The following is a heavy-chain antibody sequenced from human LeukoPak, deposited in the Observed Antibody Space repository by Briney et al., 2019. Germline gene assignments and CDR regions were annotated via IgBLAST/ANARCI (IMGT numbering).Heavy chain of an antibody. J-gene: IGHJ4*02. CDR2: IYTSGST. Sequence: SETLSLTCTVSGGSISSYYWSWIRQPAGKGLEWIGRIYTSGSTNYNPSLKSRVTMSVDTSKNQFSLKLGSVTAADTAVYYCARGPRYDTSGYYYVDFDYWGQGTRVTVSS. V-gene: IGHV4-4*07. D-gene: IGHD3-22*01. CDR3: ARGPRYDTSGYYYVDFDY. CDR1: GGSISSYY.